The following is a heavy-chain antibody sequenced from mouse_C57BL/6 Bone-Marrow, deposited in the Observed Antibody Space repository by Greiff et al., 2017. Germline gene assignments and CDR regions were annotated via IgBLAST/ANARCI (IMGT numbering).Heavy chain of an antibody. Sequence: EVKLMESGGGLVQSGRSLRLSCATSGFTFSDFYMEWVRQAPGKGLEWIAASRNKANDYTTAYSASVKGRFIVSRDTSQSILYLQMNALRAEDTAMYYCARDYYYGSSPSHWYFDVWGTGTTVTVSS. D-gene: IGHD1-1*01. J-gene: IGHJ1*03. CDR3: ARDYYYGSSPSHWYFDV. CDR1: GFTFSDFY. V-gene: IGHV7-1*01. CDR2: SRNKANDYTT.